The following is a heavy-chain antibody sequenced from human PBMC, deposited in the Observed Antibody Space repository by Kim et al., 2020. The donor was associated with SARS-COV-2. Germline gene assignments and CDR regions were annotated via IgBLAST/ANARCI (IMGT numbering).Heavy chain of an antibody. Sequence: SETLSLTCTVSGGSISSYYWSWIRQPPGKGLEWIGYIYYSGSTNYNPSLKSRVTISVDTSKNQFSLKLSSVTAADTAVYYCARDSITMVWGNYSYYVIDV. J-gene: IGHJ6*01. D-gene: IGHD3-10*01. CDR2: IYYSGST. CDR1: GGSISSYY. V-gene: IGHV4-59*01. CDR3: ARDSITMVWGNYSYYVIDV.